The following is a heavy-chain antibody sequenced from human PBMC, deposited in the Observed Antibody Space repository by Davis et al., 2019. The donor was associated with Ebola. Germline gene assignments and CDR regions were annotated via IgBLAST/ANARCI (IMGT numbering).Heavy chain of an antibody. J-gene: IGHJ4*02. CDR3: ARSGRYGSGSYYNFGD. Sequence: ASVKVSCKASGYTFTGYYMHWVRQAPGQGLEWMGWMNPNSGNTGYAQKFQGRVTMTRNTSISTAYMELSSLRSEDTAVYYCARSGRYGSGSYYNFGDWGQGTLVTVSS. CDR1: GYTFTGYY. V-gene: IGHV1-8*02. CDR2: MNPNSGNT. D-gene: IGHD3-10*01.